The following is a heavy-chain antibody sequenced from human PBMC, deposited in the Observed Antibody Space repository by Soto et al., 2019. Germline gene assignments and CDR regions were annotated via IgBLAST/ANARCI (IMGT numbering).Heavy chain of an antibody. J-gene: IGHJ6*02. V-gene: IGHV1-69*13. Sequence: SVKVSCKASGGTFSSYAISWVRQAPGQGLEWMGGIIPIFGTANYAQKFQGRVTITADESTSTAYMELSSLRSEDTAVYYCATGYSYGKPSRYYYYYYCMDVWGRGTTVTVSS. CDR2: IIPIFGTA. CDR1: GGTFSSYA. D-gene: IGHD5-18*01. CDR3: ATGYSYGKPSRYYYYYYCMDV.